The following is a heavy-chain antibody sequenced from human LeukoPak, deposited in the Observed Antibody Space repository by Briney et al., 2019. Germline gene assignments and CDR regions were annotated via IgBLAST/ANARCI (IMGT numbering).Heavy chain of an antibody. J-gene: IGHJ4*02. CDR1: GGSFSGYY. Sequence: SETLSLTCAVYGGSFSGYYWSWIRQPPGKGLEWIGEINHSGSTNYNPSLKSRVTISVDTSKNQFSLKLSSVTAADTAVYYCARGYHLLDYWGQGTLVTVSS. D-gene: IGHD2-2*01. V-gene: IGHV4-34*01. CDR2: INHSGST. CDR3: ARGYHLLDY.